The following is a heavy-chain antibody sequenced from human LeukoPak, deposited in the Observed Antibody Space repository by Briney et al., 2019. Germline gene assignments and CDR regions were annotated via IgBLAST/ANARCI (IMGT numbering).Heavy chain of an antibody. V-gene: IGHV4-34*01. Sequence: PSETLSLTCAVYGGSFSGYYWSWIRQPPGKGLEWIGEINHSGSTNYNPSLKSRVTISVDTSKNQFSLKLSSVTAADTAVYYRARGKRDTAMVSENYFDYWGQGTLVTVSS. CDR2: INHSGST. D-gene: IGHD5-18*01. CDR1: GGSFSGYY. J-gene: IGHJ4*02. CDR3: ARGKRDTAMVSENYFDY.